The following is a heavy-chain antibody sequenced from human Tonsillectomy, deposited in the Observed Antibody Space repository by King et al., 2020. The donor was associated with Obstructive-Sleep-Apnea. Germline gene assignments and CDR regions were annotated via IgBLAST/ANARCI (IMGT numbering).Heavy chain of an antibody. J-gene: IGHJ3*02. V-gene: IGHV3-30*04. CDR3: AREYYGSGTDAFDM. CDR2: IFDDGRNK. CDR1: GFTFSTYA. Sequence: VQLVESGGGVVQPGRSLRLSCAASGFTFSTYAMHWVRQAPGKGLAWVAVIFDDGRNKDYADYVKGRFTISRDNSENKLELQLSNLRVEDTAIYYCAREYYGSGTDAFDMWGQGIMVTVSS. D-gene: IGHD3-10*01.